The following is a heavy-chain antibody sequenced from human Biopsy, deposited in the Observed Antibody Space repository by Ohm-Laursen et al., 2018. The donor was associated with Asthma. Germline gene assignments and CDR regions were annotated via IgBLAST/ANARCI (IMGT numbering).Heavy chain of an antibody. D-gene: IGHD6-19*01. CDR2: VYWTGST. CDR3: VRAVRNEQWLAPFDY. Sequence: GTLSLTCSVYGGSISSFYWSWIRQSPEKGLEWMGYVYWTGSTNYNPSLKSRVTMSVDTSKNRIFLELTSVTAADTAIYYCVRAVRNEQWLAPFDYWGQGTTVTVSS. V-gene: IGHV4-59*01. J-gene: IGHJ4*03. CDR1: GGSISSFY.